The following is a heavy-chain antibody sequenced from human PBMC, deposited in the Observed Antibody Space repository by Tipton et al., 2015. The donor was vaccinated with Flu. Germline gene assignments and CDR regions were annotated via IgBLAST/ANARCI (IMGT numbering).Heavy chain of an antibody. J-gene: IGHJ6*01. CDR2: INWNGGSV. CDR1: GFAFDDFG. D-gene: IGHD2-2*01. V-gene: IGHV3-20*04. CDR3: VRAAFWVVVPTSDYGMDV. Sequence: SLRLSCVASGFAFDDFGMSWVRRAPGKGLEWISGINWNGGSVGYEDSVKGRFTVSRDNAKNSLYLQMNSLRVEDTALYYCVRAAFWVVVPTSDYGMDVWGKGKRVNV.